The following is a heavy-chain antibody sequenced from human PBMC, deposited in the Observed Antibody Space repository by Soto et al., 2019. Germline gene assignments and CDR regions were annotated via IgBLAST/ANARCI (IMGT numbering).Heavy chain of an antibody. CDR3: ARIPIEYSSSSLARYYYGMDV. V-gene: IGHV2-70*11. D-gene: IGHD6-6*01. CDR1: GFSLSTSGMC. Sequence: GSGPTLVNPTQTLTLTCTFSGFSLSTSGMCVSWIRQPPGKALEWLARIDWDDDKYYSTSLKTRLTISKDTSKNQVVLTMTNMDPVDTATYYCARIPIEYSSSSLARYYYGMDVWGQGT. CDR2: IDWDDDK. J-gene: IGHJ6*02.